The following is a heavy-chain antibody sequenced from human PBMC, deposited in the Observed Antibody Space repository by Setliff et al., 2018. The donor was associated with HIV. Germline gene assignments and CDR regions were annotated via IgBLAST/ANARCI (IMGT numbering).Heavy chain of an antibody. CDR3: ARFSTSSGGTFDY. CDR1: GGPINSGSYY. J-gene: IGHJ4*02. CDR2: IYSSGTT. Sequence: PSETLSLTCTVSGGPINSGSYYWSWIRQPAGKGLEWIGRIYSSGTTNYNPSLKRRVTISLDTSENQFSLKLNSVTAADTAVYYCARFSTSSGGTFDYWGQGTLVTVSS. D-gene: IGHD6-6*01. V-gene: IGHV4-61*02.